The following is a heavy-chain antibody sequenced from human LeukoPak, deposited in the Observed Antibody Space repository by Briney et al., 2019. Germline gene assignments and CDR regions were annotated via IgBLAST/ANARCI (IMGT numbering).Heavy chain of an antibody. J-gene: IGHJ4*02. CDR2: IDTNSGGT. CDR1: VYTFTAYY. V-gene: IGHV1-2*02. Sequence: GASVNVSFKASVYTFTAYYMHWVRQAPGQGLEWMGWIDTNSGGTNYAQKFQGRVTITRDTFIGTAYMELSSLISDDTAVYYCASEAYCSGGSCSLHRVASWGQGTLVTVSS. D-gene: IGHD2-15*01. CDR3: ASEAYCSGGSCSLHRVAS.